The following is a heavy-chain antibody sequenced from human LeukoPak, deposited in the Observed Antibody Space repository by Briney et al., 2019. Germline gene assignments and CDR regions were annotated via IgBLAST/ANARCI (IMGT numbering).Heavy chain of an antibody. Sequence: SETLSLTCAVYGGSFSGYYWSWIRQPPGKGLEWIGEINHSGSTNYNPSLKSRVTISVDTSKNQFSLKLSSVTAADTAVYYCARANVLRFLEWRYAFDIWGQGTMVTVSS. J-gene: IGHJ3*02. CDR3: ARANVLRFLEWRYAFDI. V-gene: IGHV4-34*01. CDR2: INHSGST. CDR1: GGSFSGYY. D-gene: IGHD3-3*01.